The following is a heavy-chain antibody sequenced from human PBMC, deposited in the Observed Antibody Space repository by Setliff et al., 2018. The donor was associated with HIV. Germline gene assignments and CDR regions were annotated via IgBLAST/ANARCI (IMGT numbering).Heavy chain of an antibody. Sequence: VKVSCKASGGTFSSYVISWVRQAPGQGPEWMGGIIPMYGVTNYAQKFQGRVTMTTDTATSTAYMEVRSLRSDDTAVYYCARTDYGGNSGGNYFDYWGQGSLVTVSS. J-gene: IGHJ4*02. D-gene: IGHD4-17*01. CDR3: ARTDYGGNSGGNYFDY. CDR1: GGTFSSYV. V-gene: IGHV1-69*17. CDR2: IIPMYGVT.